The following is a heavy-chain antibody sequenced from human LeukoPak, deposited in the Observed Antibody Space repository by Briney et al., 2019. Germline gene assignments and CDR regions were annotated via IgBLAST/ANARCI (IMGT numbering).Heavy chain of an antibody. V-gene: IGHV4-39*01. CDR2: IYYSGST. Sequence: SETLSLTCTVSGDSISSSSYYWGWIRQPPGKGLEWIGSIYYSGSTYYNPSLKSRVTISVDTSKNQFSLKLSSVTAADTAVYYCARRRGDLSYFDSWGQGTLVTVSS. CDR1: GDSISSSSYY. D-gene: IGHD4-17*01. J-gene: IGHJ4*02. CDR3: ARRRGDLSYFDS.